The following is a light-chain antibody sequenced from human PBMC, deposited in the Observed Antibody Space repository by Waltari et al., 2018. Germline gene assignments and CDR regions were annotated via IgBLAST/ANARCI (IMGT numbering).Light chain of an antibody. Sequence: ELVLTQSPGTLSLSPGERSTLSCRASPTVRTTYLAWYQQKPDQAPTLLIYGASSRATGIPDRFSGSGSGTDFSLTISSLEPEDFAVYYCQQYDISPLTFGGGTKVEIK. J-gene: IGKJ4*01. V-gene: IGKV3-20*01. CDR1: PTVRTTY. CDR3: QQYDISPLT. CDR2: GAS.